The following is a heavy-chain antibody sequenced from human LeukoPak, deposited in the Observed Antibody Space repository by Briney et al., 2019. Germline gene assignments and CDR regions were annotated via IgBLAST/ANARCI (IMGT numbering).Heavy chain of an antibody. J-gene: IGHJ3*02. V-gene: IGHV3-30*02. Sequence: GGSLRLSCAASGFSISTYGMHWVRQAPGKGLEWVSFIQFDGNNKYYADSVKGRFTISRDNSKNTLYLQINSLGAEDSAAYYCARVTFYYDDSSYQSDAFDIWGQGTMVTVSS. CDR3: ARVTFYYDDSSYQSDAFDI. CDR1: GFSISTYG. D-gene: IGHD3-22*01. CDR2: IQFDGNNK.